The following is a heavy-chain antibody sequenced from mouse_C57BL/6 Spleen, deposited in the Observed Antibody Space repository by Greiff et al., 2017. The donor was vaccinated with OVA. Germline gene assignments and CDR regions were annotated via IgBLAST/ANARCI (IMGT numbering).Heavy chain of an antibody. J-gene: IGHJ4*01. CDR1: GYAFSSSW. V-gene: IGHV1-82*01. Sequence: QVQLKESGPELVKPGASVKISCKASGYAFSSSWMNWVKQRPGKGLEWIGRIYPGDGDTNYNGKFKGKATLTADKSSSTAYMQLSSLTSEDSAVYFCARGLGLRDYWGQGTSVTVSS. CDR2: IYPGDGDT. CDR3: ARGLGLRDY. D-gene: IGHD4-1*01.